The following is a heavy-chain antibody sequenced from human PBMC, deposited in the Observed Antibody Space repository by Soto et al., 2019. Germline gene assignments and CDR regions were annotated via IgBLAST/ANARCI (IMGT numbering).Heavy chain of an antibody. V-gene: IGHV4-59*01. J-gene: IGHJ4*02. CDR1: GGSISGYY. CDR3: AGDIVVVPAAPQSYFDY. D-gene: IGHD2-2*01. CDR2: IYYSGST. Sequence: SETLSLTCTVSGGSISGYYLSWIRQPPGKGLEWIGYIYYSGSTNYNPSLKSRVTISVDTSKNQFSLKLSSVTAADTAVYYCAGDIVVVPAAPQSYFDYWGQGTLVTVSS.